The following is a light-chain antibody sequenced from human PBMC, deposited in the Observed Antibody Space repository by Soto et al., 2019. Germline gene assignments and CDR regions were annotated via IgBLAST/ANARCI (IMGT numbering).Light chain of an antibody. CDR1: SSDVGGYNY. J-gene: IGLJ1*01. CDR2: EVN. CDR3: SSYAGNYIYV. V-gene: IGLV2-14*01. Sequence: QSVLTQPASVSGSPGQSITISCTGTSSDVGGYNYVSWYQQHPGKAPKLMIYEVNNRPSGVSNRFSGSKSGNTASLTISGLQAEDEADYYCSSYAGNYIYVFATGTKVTVL.